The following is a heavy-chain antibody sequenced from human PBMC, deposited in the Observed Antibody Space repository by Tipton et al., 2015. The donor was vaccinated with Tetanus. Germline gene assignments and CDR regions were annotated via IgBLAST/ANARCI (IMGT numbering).Heavy chain of an antibody. CDR3: ARANFDSSKKGPFDS. CDR2: IYYYTART. J-gene: IGHJ4*02. V-gene: IGHV4-31*03. D-gene: IGHD3-3*01. Sequence: TLSLTCTVSGGSIRSGGYCWTWVRQHPGKGLEWIGNIYYYTARTSPSPSLDSRVSISVDTSKNQFPLRLTSVTAADTAVYFCARANFDSSKKGPFDSWGQGILVIVSA. CDR1: GGSIRSGGYC.